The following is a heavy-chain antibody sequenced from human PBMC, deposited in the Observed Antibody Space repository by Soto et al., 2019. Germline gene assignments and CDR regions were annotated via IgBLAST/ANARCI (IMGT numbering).Heavy chain of an antibody. CDR3: ATDRRTTVSPIAYYFDH. V-gene: IGHV4-31*03. D-gene: IGHD4-17*01. J-gene: IGHJ4*02. CDR1: GDSISNNANH. CDR2: IDYNGGT. Sequence: SETLSLTCTVSGDSISNNANHWTWIRQCPGKGLEFIGYIDYNGGTYYNPSLQSRFTISVDSSKNQFSLRVTSVTAADTAVYFCATDRRTTVSPIAYYFDHWGQGSPVTVSS.